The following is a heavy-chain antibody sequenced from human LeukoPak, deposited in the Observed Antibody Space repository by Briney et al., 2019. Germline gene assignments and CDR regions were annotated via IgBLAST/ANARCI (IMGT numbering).Heavy chain of an antibody. V-gene: IGHV4-39*07. CDR2: INHSGST. CDR3: ARAARGGLVVSYRPYFNY. Sequence: PSETLSLTCTVSGGSISSSSYYWGWIRQPPGKGLEWIGEINHSGSTNYNPSLKSRVTISVDTSKNQFSLKLSSVTAADTAVYYCARAARGGLVVSYRPYFNYWGQGTLVTVSS. D-gene: IGHD3-22*01. CDR1: GGSISSSSYY. J-gene: IGHJ4*02.